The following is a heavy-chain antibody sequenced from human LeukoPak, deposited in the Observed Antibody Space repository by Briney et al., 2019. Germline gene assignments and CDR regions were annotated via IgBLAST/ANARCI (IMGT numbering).Heavy chain of an antibody. J-gene: IGHJ4*02. D-gene: IGHD3-22*01. Sequence: ASVKVSCKASGYTFGFYGVNWVRQAPGQGLEWIGWISAYNGNTHYAPRFQGRVTMTTDTSTSTAYMELSSLTSEDTAVYYCARSPESGYYEYYFDYWGQGTLVTVSS. CDR2: ISAYNGNT. CDR3: ARSPESGYYEYYFDY. CDR1: GYTFGFYG. V-gene: IGHV1-18*01.